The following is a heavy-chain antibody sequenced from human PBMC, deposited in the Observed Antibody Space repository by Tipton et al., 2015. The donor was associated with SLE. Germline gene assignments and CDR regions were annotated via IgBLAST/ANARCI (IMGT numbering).Heavy chain of an antibody. Sequence: QSGAEVKKPGSSVKVSCRVSGGTFSNYAITWVRQAPGQGLEWMGGINPIFGTTNYAQKFQGKVTFTADESTTTAYMELSSLRSEDTAVYYCATDRDDSGSDSWGQGTLITVSS. CDR2: INPIFGTT. CDR3: ATDRDDSGSDS. J-gene: IGHJ4*02. V-gene: IGHV1-69*01. D-gene: IGHD6-19*01. CDR1: GGTFSNYA.